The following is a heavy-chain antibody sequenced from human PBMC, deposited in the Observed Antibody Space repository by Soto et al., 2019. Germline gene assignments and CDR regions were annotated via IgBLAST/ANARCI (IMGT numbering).Heavy chain of an antibody. D-gene: IGHD6-13*01. CDR3: ARDYDRALAAADYYGMDV. J-gene: IGHJ6*02. CDR2: ISPYNGNT. Sequence: QVQLVQSGAEVKKPGASVKVSCKASGYTFTSDGISWVRQAPGQGLEWMGWISPYNGNTNYAQKLQGRDTMTTDTPTSTAYMELRSLRYDDTAVYYCARDYDRALAAADYYGMDVWGQGTTVTVSS. V-gene: IGHV1-18*01. CDR1: GYTFTSDG.